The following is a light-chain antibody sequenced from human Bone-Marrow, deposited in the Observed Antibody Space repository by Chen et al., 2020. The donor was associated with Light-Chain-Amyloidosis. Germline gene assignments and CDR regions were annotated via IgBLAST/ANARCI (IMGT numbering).Light chain of an antibody. Sequence: QSALTQPASVSGSPGQPLTISCTVTSSDVGSYNLVSWYQQHPGKAPKLMIYEVSKRPSGVSNRFSGSKSGNTASLTISGLQAEDEADYYCCSYAGSSTSKVFGGGTKLTVL. CDR2: EVS. CDR3: CSYAGSSTSKV. V-gene: IGLV2-23*02. J-gene: IGLJ2*01. CDR1: SSDVGSYNL.